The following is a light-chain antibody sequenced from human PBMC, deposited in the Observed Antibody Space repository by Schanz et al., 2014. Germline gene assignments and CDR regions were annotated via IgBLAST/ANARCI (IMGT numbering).Light chain of an antibody. J-gene: IGKJ1*01. V-gene: IGKV1-39*01. CDR3: QQSYSTPRT. CDR1: QSISAY. CDR2: AAS. Sequence: DIQMTQSPSSLSASVGDRLTLTCRASQSISAYLNWYQQKPGKAPNLLIYAASSLQSGVPSRFSGSGSGTDFTLTISSLQPEDFSIYYCQQSYSTPRTFGQGTKVEIK.